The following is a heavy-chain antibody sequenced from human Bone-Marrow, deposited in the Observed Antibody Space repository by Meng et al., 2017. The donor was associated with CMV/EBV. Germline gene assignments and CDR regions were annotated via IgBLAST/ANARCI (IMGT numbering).Heavy chain of an antibody. D-gene: IGHD3-3*01. CDR2: INHNGRT. V-gene: IGHV4-34*01. J-gene: IGHJ5*02. CDR1: FSPYS. CDR3: ARGYTIFGVVIKPNNNWFDP. Sequence: FSPYSWTWLRQPPGKGLEWIGDINHNGRTKKNSSLESRLTISLDKSESQFSLTMTSVTAADTAVYYCARGYTIFGVVIKPNNNWFDPWGQGTLVTVSS.